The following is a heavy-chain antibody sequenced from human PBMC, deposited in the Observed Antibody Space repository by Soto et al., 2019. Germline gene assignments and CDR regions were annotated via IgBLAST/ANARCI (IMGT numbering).Heavy chain of an antibody. Sequence: LRLSCAGSGLTSGDLYMSWIRQDSGKGLEWLSYISTGSRYPAYADSVKGRFTISRDHAKRSLYLQMMSLTAGDTGIYCWVRCAAGDLFDPRSQGTSVTACS. D-gene: IGHD2-15*01. CDR2: ISTGSRYP. CDR3: VRCAAGDLFDP. CDR1: GLTSGDLY. V-gene: IGHV3-11*06. J-gene: IGHJ5*02.